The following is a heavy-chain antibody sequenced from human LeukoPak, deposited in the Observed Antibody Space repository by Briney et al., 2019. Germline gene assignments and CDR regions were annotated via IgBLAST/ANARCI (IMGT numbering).Heavy chain of an antibody. CDR3: ARVGPERSSWYFSGSNWFDP. CDR1: GYTFTSYD. Sequence: ASVKVSCKASGYTFTSYDINWVRQATGQGLEWMGWMNPNSGNTGYAQKFQGRVTMTRNTSISTAYMELSSLRSEDTAVYYCARVGPERSSWYFSGSNWFDPWGQGTLVTVSS. CDR2: MNPNSGNT. D-gene: IGHD6-13*01. V-gene: IGHV1-8*01. J-gene: IGHJ5*02.